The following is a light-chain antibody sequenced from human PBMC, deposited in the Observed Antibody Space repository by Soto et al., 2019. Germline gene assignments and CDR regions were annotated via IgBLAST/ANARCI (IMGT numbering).Light chain of an antibody. V-gene: IGKV3-15*01. CDR3: QQYDKWPRT. Sequence: VMSRSGAAVTVTPGERTALTCRASQGVSTNLAWYQQKPGQPPRLLIYFASTRATAVPARFTAGGSGTEFTLTISSLQSDDLAVYYCQQYDKWPRTFGQGTKVDI. J-gene: IGKJ1*01. CDR2: FAS. CDR1: QGVSTN.